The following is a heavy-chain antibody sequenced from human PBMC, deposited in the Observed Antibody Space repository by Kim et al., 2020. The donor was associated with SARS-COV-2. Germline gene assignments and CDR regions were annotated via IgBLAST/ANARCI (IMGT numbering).Heavy chain of an antibody. CDR2: IYYSGST. CDR1: GGSISSYY. J-gene: IGHJ6*02. CDR3: ARVPPSGWFQHIMDV. D-gene: IGHD6-19*01. Sequence: SETLSLTCTVSGGSISSYYWSWIRQPPGKGLEWIGYIYYSGSTNYNPSLKSRVTISVDTSKNQFSLKLSSVTAADTAVYYCARVPPSGWFQHIMDVWGQGTTVTVSS. V-gene: IGHV4-59*13.